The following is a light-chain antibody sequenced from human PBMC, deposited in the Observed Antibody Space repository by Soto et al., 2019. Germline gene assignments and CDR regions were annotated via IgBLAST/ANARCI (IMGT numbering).Light chain of an antibody. CDR1: SSNIGSNY. CDR2: RND. J-gene: IGLJ3*02. CDR3: AAWDDSLSGVV. V-gene: IGLV1-47*01. Sequence: QPVLTQPPSASGTPGQRVTISCSGSSSNIGSNYVYWYQQLPGTAPKLLIYRNDQRPSGVPDRFSGSKSGTSASLAISGLRSDDEADYYCAAWDDSLSGVVFGGGTQLTVL.